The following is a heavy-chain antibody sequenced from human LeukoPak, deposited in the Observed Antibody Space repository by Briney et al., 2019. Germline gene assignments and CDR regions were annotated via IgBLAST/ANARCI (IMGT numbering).Heavy chain of an antibody. CDR2: TVVGSGNT. CDR1: GFTFTSSA. D-gene: IGHD4-11*01. V-gene: IGHV1-58*01. CDR3: AADPGSTASNAFDI. Sequence: GASVKVSCKASGFTFTSSAVQWVRQARGQRLEWIGWTVVGSGNTNYAQKFQERVTITRDMSTSTAYMELSSLRSEDTAVYYCAADPGSTASNAFDIWGQGTMVTVSS. J-gene: IGHJ3*02.